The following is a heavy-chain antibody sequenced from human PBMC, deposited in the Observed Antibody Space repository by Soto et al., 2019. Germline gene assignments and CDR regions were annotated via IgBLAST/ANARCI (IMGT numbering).Heavy chain of an antibody. D-gene: IGHD7-27*01. CDR2: INPTGDRI. J-gene: IGHJ4*02. CDR3: ARDGGNMWGYFDH. V-gene: IGHV1-46*01. CDR1: GYTFMHHY. Sequence: QVQLVQSGAEVKKPGASVKVSCKTSGYTFMHHYMHWMRQAPGQGLEWMGIINPTGDRIIYAEKFEGRVTMTTDTSTSTVSMELTSLRLEDTAVYYCARDGGNMWGYFDHWGQGSLVTVSS.